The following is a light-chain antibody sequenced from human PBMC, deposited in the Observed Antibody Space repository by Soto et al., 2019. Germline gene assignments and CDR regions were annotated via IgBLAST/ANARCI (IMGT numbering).Light chain of an antibody. Sequence: EIVLTQSPATLSLSPGERATLSCRASQSVSSYLAWYQQKPGQAPRLLIYDASNRATGIPARFSGSGYGTDFTLTINSLEPEDLAVYHCQQRSNWPPMYTFGQGTKLEIK. V-gene: IGKV3-11*01. J-gene: IGKJ2*01. CDR2: DAS. CDR1: QSVSSY. CDR3: QQRSNWPPMYT.